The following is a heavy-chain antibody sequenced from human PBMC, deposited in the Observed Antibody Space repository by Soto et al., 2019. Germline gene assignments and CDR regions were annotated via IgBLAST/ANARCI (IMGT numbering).Heavy chain of an antibody. CDR1: GGSVSSGNYY. CDR3: ARGRSSTSPYPIGY. J-gene: IGHJ4*02. D-gene: IGHD2-2*01. Sequence: SETLSLTCTVSGGSVSSGNYYWSWIRQPPGKGLEWIGYIYYSGSTYYNPSLKSRVTISVDTSKNQFSLKLSSVTAADTAVYYCARGRSSTSPYPIGYWGQGTLVTVSS. V-gene: IGHV4-31*03. CDR2: IYYSGST.